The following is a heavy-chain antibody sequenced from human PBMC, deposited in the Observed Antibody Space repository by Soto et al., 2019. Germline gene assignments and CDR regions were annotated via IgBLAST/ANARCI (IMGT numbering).Heavy chain of an antibody. CDR1: GFSFTNYW. CDR3: ARDLAYIREY. J-gene: IGHJ4*02. V-gene: IGHV5-51*01. CDR2: IYPGDSDI. D-gene: IGHD2-2*02. Sequence: GESLKISCKGSGFSFTNYWIGWVRQMPGKGLEGMGDIYPGDSDIRYSPSFRGQVTISADKSITTAYLQWSSLKASDTAMYYCARDLAYIREYWGQGTQVTVSS.